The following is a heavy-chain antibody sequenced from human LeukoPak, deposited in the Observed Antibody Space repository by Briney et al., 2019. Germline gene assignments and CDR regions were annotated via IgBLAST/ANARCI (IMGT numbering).Heavy chain of an antibody. CDR1: GFTFSSYS. CDR2: ISSSSSTI. CDR3: AREMATIFYDY. J-gene: IGHJ4*02. V-gene: IGHV3-48*01. D-gene: IGHD5-24*01. Sequence: GGSLRLSCAASGFTFSSYSMNWVRQAPGKGLEWVSYISSSSSTIYYADSVKGRFTISRDNAKNSLYLQMNSLRAEDTAVYYCAREMATIFYDYWGQGTLVTVSP.